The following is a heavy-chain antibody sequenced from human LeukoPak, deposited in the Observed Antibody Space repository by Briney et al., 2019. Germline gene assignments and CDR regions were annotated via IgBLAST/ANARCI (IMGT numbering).Heavy chain of an antibody. J-gene: IGHJ4*02. V-gene: IGHV5-51*01. CDR2: IYPGDSDT. CDR3: ARVQWELLQFDY. D-gene: IGHD1-26*01. CDR1: GYSFTSYW. Sequence: GESLKISCTGSGYSFTSYWIGWVRQMPGKGLEWMGIIYPGDSDTRYSPSFQGQVTISADKSISTAYLQCSSLEASDTAMYYCARVQWELLQFDYWGQGTLVTVSS.